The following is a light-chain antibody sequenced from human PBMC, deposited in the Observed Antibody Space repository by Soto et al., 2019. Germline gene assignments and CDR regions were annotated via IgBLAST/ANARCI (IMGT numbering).Light chain of an antibody. V-gene: IGKV3-15*01. CDR1: QSVSSN. J-gene: IGKJ4*01. Sequence: TVLAQSPATLSLSPGERATLTCRASQSVSSNLAWYQQKPGQAPRLLIYGASTRATGIPARFSGSGSGTEFTLTISSLQSEDFAVYYCQQYNNWPLTFGGGTKVDIK. CDR3: QQYNNWPLT. CDR2: GAS.